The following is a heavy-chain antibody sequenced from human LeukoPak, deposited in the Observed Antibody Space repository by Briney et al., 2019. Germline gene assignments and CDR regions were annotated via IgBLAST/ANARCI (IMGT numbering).Heavy chain of an antibody. D-gene: IGHD1-26*01. CDR2: IYHSGST. V-gene: IGHV4-38-2*02. CDR3: ASPGRTQIVGAPPGYYYMDV. Sequence: SETLSLTCTVSGYSISSGYYWGWIRQPPGKGLEWIGSIYHSGSTYYNPSLKSRVTISVDTSKNQFSLKLSSVTAADTAVYYCASPGRTQIVGAPPGYYYMDVWGKGTTVTVSS. CDR1: GYSISSGYY. J-gene: IGHJ6*03.